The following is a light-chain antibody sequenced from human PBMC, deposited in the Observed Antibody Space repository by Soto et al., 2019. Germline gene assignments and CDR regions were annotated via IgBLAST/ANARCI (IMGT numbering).Light chain of an antibody. Sequence: EIVLTQSPATLSLSLGERATLSCRASQSVSSYLAWYQQKPGQAPRLLMYEASNRATGIPARFSGGGSGTDFTLTISSLEPEDFAVYYCQQRSDWPWTFGQGTKVEIK. V-gene: IGKV3-11*01. CDR3: QQRSDWPWT. CDR1: QSVSSY. CDR2: EAS. J-gene: IGKJ1*01.